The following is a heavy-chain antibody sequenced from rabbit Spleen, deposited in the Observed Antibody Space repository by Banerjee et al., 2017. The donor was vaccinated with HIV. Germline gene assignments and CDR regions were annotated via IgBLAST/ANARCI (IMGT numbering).Heavy chain of an antibody. J-gene: IGHJ4*01. CDR1: GVSLNDKDV. CDR3: ASDYSDGYAGASGFNL. D-gene: IGHD6-1*01. Sequence: QSLEESGGDLVKPGASLTLTCIASGVSLNDKDVMCWVRQAPGKGLEWIACINIVTGKSVYASWAKGRFMMSRTSSTTVTLQMTSLTAADTATYFCASDYSDGYAGASGFNLWGQGTLVTVS. V-gene: IGHV1S40*01. CDR2: INIVTGKS.